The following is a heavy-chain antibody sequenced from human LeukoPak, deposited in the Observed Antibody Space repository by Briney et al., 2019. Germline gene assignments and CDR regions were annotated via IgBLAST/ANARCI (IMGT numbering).Heavy chain of an antibody. CDR1: GFTFSSCG. CDR3: AKRDSSGWYYFDY. V-gene: IGHV3-23*01. Sequence: GGSLRLSCAASGFTFSSCGMSWVRQAPGKGLEWVSIVSGSGDTTYYADSVNGRFTISRDNSKNTLWLQMHSLRAEDTAVYYCAKRDSSGWYYFDYWGQGTLVTVSS. CDR2: VSGSGDTT. J-gene: IGHJ4*02. D-gene: IGHD6-19*01.